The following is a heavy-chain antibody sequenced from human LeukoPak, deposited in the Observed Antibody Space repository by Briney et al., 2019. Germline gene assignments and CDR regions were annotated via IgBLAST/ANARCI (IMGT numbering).Heavy chain of an antibody. D-gene: IGHD1-26*01. Sequence: GGSLRLSCAASGFTFSSYEMNWVRQAPGKELEGVSYISSSGSTIYYADSVKGRFPISRDNAKNSLYLQMNSLRAEDTAVYYCARIDSGSYGTLDYWGQGTLVTVSS. V-gene: IGHV3-48*03. CDR2: ISSSGSTI. J-gene: IGHJ4*02. CDR1: GFTFSSYE. CDR3: ARIDSGSYGTLDY.